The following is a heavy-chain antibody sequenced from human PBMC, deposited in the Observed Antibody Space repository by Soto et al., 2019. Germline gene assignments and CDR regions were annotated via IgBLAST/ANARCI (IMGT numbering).Heavy chain of an antibody. V-gene: IGHV1-69*01. Sequence: QVPLVQSGAEVKKPGSSVKVSCKASGGTFSSYAISWVRQAPGQGLEWMGGIIPIFGTANYAQKFQGRVTITADESTSTAYVELRSLRSEDTAVYYCARGYDFWSGYSEDKGNYYYYGMDVWGQGTTVTVSS. CDR3: ARGYDFWSGYSEDKGNYYYYGMDV. J-gene: IGHJ6*02. CDR2: IIPIFGTA. D-gene: IGHD3-3*01. CDR1: GGTFSSYA.